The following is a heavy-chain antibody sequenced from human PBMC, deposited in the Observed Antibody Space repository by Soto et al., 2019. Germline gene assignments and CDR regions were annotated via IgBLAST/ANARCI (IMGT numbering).Heavy chain of an antibody. CDR3: ARVDWGAHRIFEY. V-gene: IGHV5-51*01. J-gene: IGHJ4*02. CDR1: GYSFAKYW. Sequence: PGEALQVSCQGSGYSFAKYWIGCVRQLPGKGLEWMAIIYPGDSDTKYSPSFQGQVNISAEKSVRSAYLQWSSLKDSDTAMYYCARVDWGAHRIFEYCGQGTLVTVSS. CDR2: IYPGDSDT. D-gene: IGHD7-27*01.